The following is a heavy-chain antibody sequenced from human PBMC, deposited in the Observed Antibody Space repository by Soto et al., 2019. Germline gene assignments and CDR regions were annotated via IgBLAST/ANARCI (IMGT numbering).Heavy chain of an antibody. V-gene: IGHV3-30*04. Sequence: QVQLVESGGDVVQPGGSLRLSCAGSRFTFSSYAMHWVRQAPGKGLEWVSVISPDGSDTFYAESVKGRFTISRDNSKNTMYVQMNSLRPEDTAIYYCARDASGTTSFLASWGQGTLVTVSS. J-gene: IGHJ5*01. CDR3: ARDASGTTSFLAS. CDR1: RFTFSSYA. CDR2: ISPDGSDT. D-gene: IGHD1-1*01.